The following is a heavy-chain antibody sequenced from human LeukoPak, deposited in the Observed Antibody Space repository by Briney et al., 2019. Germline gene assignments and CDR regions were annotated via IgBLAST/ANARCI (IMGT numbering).Heavy chain of an antibody. CDR3: ARGPQNYDFWSGYSKYYFDY. Sequence: GGSLRLSCEGSGFTFSNYWMGWVRQAPGKGLQWVANIKTDGSEKYYVDSVKGRFTISRDNAKNSLYLQMNSLRAGDTAVYYCARGPQNYDFWSGYSKYYFDYWGQGTLVTVSS. V-gene: IGHV3-7*04. D-gene: IGHD3-3*01. J-gene: IGHJ4*02. CDR2: IKTDGSEK. CDR1: GFTFSNYW.